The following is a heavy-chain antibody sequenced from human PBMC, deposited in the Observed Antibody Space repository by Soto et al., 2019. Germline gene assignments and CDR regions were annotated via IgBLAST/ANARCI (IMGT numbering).Heavy chain of an antibody. CDR3: ARVLGGATPFFVY. J-gene: IGHJ4*02. CDR2: INPSGGSA. CDR1: GYTFTSYL. V-gene: IGHV1-46*01. Sequence: ASVKVSCKASGYTFTSYLIHWVRQAPGQGLEWMGIINPSGGSANYAQKFQGRVTMTRDTSTSTVYMELSSLRSEDTAVYYCARVLGGATPFFVYWGQGTLVTV. D-gene: IGHD1-26*01.